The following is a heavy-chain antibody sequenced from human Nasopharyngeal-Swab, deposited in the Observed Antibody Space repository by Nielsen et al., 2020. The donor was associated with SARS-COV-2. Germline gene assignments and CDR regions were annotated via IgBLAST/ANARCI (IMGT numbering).Heavy chain of an antibody. CDR2: VDHTGRT. CDR3: ARGGYQLLLRSYYYGMDV. Sequence: GSLRLSCAVHVGSFSAYYWSWVRQPPGKRLAWIGVVDHTGRTDNNPSLQSRVTMSVDTSKNQFSLTLSSVTAADAAVYYCARGGYQLLLRSYYYGMDVWSQGTTVTVSS. V-gene: IGHV4-34*01. J-gene: IGHJ6*02. D-gene: IGHD2-2*01. CDR1: VGSFSAYY.